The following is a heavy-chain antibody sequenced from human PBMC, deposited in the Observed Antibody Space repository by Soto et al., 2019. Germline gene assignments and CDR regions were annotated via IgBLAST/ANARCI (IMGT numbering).Heavy chain of an antibody. J-gene: IGHJ4*02. D-gene: IGHD3-22*01. V-gene: IGHV4-30-2*01. Sequence: PSETLSLTCAVSGGSISSGGYSWSWIRQPPGKGLEWIGYIYHSGSTYYNPSHKSRVTISVDRSKNQFSLKLSSVTAADTAVYYCARARLFYYSSGYYYLFDYCGQGSLVPVYS. CDR3: ARARLFYYSSGYYYLFDY. CDR1: GGSISSGGYS. CDR2: IYHSGST.